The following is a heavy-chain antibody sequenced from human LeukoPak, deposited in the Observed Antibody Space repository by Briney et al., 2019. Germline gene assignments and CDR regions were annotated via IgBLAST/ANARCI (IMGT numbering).Heavy chain of an antibody. D-gene: IGHD3-10*01. Sequence: SETLSLTCAVYGGCFSGYYWSWIRQPPGKGLEWIGEINHSGSTNYNPSLKSPVTISVDTSKNQFSLKLSSVTAADTAVYYCARGQGRGYYHGMDVWGKGTTVTVSS. J-gene: IGHJ6*04. CDR1: GGCFSGYY. V-gene: IGHV4-34*01. CDR2: INHSGST. CDR3: ARGQGRGYYHGMDV.